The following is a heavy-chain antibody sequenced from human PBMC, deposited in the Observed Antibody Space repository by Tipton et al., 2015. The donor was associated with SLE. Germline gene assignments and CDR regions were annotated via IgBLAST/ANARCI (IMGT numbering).Heavy chain of an antibody. CDR3: ARAWIAVQEGDY. Sequence: QSGAEVKKPGASVKVSCKASGYTFTSYDINWVRQATGQGLEWMGWMNPISGNTGYSQKFQGRVTMTRDTSISTAYMELSSLTSEDTAVYYCARAWIAVQEGDYWGQATLVTVSS. V-gene: IGHV1-8*01. D-gene: IGHD6-19*01. J-gene: IGHJ4*02. CDR2: MNPISGNT. CDR1: GYTFTSYD.